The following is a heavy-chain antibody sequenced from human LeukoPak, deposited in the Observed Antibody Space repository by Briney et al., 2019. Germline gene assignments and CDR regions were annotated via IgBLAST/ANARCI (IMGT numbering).Heavy chain of an antibody. V-gene: IGHV3-23*01. CDR1: GFTFSRYA. CDR3: AKPRAMTTGVGRYFDL. Sequence: AGGSLRLSCAASGFTFSRYAMSWIRQAPGKGLDWVSAISGGGDNTYYADSVKGRFTISRDNSKNTLYLQMNSLRAEDTAIYYCAKPRAMTTGVGRYFDLWGRGTLVTVSS. CDR2: ISGGGDNT. J-gene: IGHJ2*01. D-gene: IGHD1-1*01.